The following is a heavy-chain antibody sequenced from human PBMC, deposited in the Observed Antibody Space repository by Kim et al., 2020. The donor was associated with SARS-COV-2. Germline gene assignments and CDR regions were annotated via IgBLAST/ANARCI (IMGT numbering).Heavy chain of an antibody. V-gene: IGHV3-23*01. D-gene: IGHD2-21*01. Sequence: GGSLRLSCAASGFTFSSSGMTWVRQSPSKGLEWVSSMYPNGVSTYYADSVKGRFTISRDISKNTLYLQMNSLRAKDTAVYYCARGRIADWGQGTPVTVSS. CDR3: ARGRIAD. CDR2: MYPNGVST. CDR1: GFTFSSSG. J-gene: IGHJ4*02.